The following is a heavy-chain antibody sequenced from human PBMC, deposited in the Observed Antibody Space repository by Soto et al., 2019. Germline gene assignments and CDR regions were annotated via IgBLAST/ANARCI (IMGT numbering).Heavy chain of an antibody. CDR2: ISGSGGST. CDR3: AKDSGGWELLVSYFDY. V-gene: IGHV3-23*01. Sequence: GGSLRLSCAASGFTFSSYAMSWVRQAPGKGLEWVSAISGSGGSTYYADSVKGRFTISRDNSKNTLYLQMNSLRAEDTAVYYCAKDSGGWELLVSYFDYWGQGTLVTVSS. D-gene: IGHD1-26*01. CDR1: GFTFSSYA. J-gene: IGHJ4*02.